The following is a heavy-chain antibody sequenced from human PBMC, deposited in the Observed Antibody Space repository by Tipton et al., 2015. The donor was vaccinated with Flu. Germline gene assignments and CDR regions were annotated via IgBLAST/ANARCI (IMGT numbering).Heavy chain of an antibody. CDR3: ARDEGGTYPV. Sequence: SLRLSCAVSGFTVSTSYMSWVRQPPGKGLEWVSIVYDDGRTYYADSVEGRFAISRDNSKNILYLQMNSLRADDTAVYFCARDEGGTYPVWGQGTLVTVSS. V-gene: IGHV3-53*01. CDR1: GFTVSTSY. CDR2: VYDDGRT. D-gene: IGHD1-14*01. J-gene: IGHJ4*02.